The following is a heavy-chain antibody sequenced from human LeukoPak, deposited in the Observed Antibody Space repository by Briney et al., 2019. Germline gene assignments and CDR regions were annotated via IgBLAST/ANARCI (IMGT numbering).Heavy chain of an antibody. CDR3: TRAKARWYSSGPDYDAFDI. D-gene: IGHD6-19*01. Sequence: PGGSLRLSCAASGFTFGSYAMTWVRQAPGKGLEWVSSISGSGGATYCAGSVKGRFTISRDNAKNSLYLQMNSLRAEDTAVYYCTRAKARWYSSGPDYDAFDIWGQGTMVTVSS. V-gene: IGHV3-23*01. CDR1: GFTFGSYA. J-gene: IGHJ3*02. CDR2: ISGSGGAT.